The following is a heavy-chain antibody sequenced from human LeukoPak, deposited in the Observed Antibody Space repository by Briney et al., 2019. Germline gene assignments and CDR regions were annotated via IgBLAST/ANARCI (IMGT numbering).Heavy chain of an antibody. V-gene: IGHV4-34*01. J-gene: IGHJ6*03. CDR3: ARDGGYCSGGSCYYYYYYMDV. CDR2: INHSGST. Sequence: PSETLSLTCAVYGGSFSGYYWSWIRQPPGKGLEWIGEINHSGSTNYNPSLKSRVTISVDTSKNHFSLKLSSVTAADTAVYYCARDGGYCSGGSCYYYYYYMDVWGKGTTVTVSS. D-gene: IGHD2-15*01. CDR1: GGSFSGYY.